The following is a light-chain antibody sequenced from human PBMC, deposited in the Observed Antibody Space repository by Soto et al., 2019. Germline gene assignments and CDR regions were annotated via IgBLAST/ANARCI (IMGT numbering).Light chain of an antibody. V-gene: IGLV2-14*01. CDR2: NVS. J-gene: IGLJ2*01. CDR1: SSDVGGYDY. CDR3: NSYTSSSTPVV. Sequence: QSALTQPASVSGSPGQSIAISCSGTSSDVGGYDYVSWYQQHPGKAPKLIIYNVSNRPSGVSNRFSGSKSGNTASLTISGLQAEDEAVYYCNSYTSSSTPVVFGGGTKVTVL.